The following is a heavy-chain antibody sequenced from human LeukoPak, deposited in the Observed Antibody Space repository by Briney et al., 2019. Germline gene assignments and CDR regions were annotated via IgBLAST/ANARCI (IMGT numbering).Heavy chain of an antibody. D-gene: IGHD3-9*01. CDR1: GFTFSSYG. Sequence: GRSLRLSCAASGFTFSSYGMHWVRQAPGKGLEWVAVIWYDGSNKYYADSVKGRFTISRDNSKNTLYLQMNSLRAEDTAVYYCAKAFDILTGYSYGMDVWGQGTTVTVSS. CDR2: IWYDGSNK. V-gene: IGHV3-33*06. CDR3: AKAFDILTGYSYGMDV. J-gene: IGHJ6*02.